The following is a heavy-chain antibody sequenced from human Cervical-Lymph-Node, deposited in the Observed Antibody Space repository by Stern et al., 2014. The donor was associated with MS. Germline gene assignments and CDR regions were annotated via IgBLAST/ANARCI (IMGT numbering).Heavy chain of an antibody. J-gene: IGHJ4*02. CDR2: LYSGGRT. CDR1: GFTVSSNY. D-gene: IGHD3-16*01. Sequence: EVQLVQSGGALVQPGGSWRVSCVVSGFTVSSNYMSWVRQAPGKGLEWISILYSGGRTDYADSVKGRFTISRHSSKNTLYLQMNSLRTDDTSIYYCARVGGPLLSYWGQGTLVTVSS. CDR3: ARVGGPLLSY. V-gene: IGHV3-53*04.